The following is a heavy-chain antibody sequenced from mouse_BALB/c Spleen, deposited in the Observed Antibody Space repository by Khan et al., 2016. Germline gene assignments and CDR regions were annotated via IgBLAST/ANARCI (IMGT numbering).Heavy chain of an antibody. J-gene: IGHJ3*01. CDR2: INPDSGTI. D-gene: IGHD1-1*01. CDR1: GFDFSRYW. V-gene: IGHV4-1*02. Sequence: EVKLLESGGGLVQPGGSLKVSCAASGFDFSRYWMSWVRQAPGKGLEWIGEINPDSGTINYTPSLKVKFIISRDNAKNTLHLQMSKVRSEDTALYYCARAGYYGYLVNWGQGTLVTVSA. CDR3: ARAGYYGYLVN.